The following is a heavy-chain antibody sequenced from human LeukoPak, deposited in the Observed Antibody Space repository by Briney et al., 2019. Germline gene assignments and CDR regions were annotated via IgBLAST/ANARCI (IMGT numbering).Heavy chain of an antibody. J-gene: IGHJ6*03. CDR1: GGSISSYY. CDR3: ASSPRQTIVVFPAADYYYYYMDV. CDR2: IYTSGST. D-gene: IGHD2-2*01. V-gene: IGHV4-4*07. Sequence: SETLSLTCTVSGGSISSYYWSWIRQPAGKGLEWIGRIYTSGSTNYNPSLKSRVTMSVDTSKNQFSLKLSSVTAADTAVYYCASSPRQTIVVFPAADYYYYYMDVWGQGTTVTVSS.